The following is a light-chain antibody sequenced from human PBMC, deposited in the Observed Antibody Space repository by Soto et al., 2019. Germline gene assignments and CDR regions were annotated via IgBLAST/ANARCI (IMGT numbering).Light chain of an antibody. CDR1: QGISSY. CDR2: AAS. CDR3: QQLKRYPLS. V-gene: IGKV1-9*01. J-gene: IGKJ4*01. Sequence: IQLTQSPSSLSASVGDRVTITCRASQGISSYLAWYQQKPGKVPKLLISAASTLQRGVPSRFSCSGSWTDFTLTISSLQPEDFATYYCQQLKRYPLSFGGGTKVEIK.